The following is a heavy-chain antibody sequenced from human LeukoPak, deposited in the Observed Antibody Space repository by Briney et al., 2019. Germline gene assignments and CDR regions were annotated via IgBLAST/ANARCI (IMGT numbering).Heavy chain of an antibody. CDR1: GFTFNNYY. D-gene: IGHD2-15*01. CDR2: IKEDGSET. CDR3: ARERYCSGGGCYRGYAFHI. J-gene: IGHJ3*02. Sequence: PGWSLRLSCAVSGFTFNNYYMTWVRQAPGKGLEWVAGIKEDGSETYYVDSVKGRFTISRDNAKNSLSLQMSSLRAEDTAVYYCARERYCSGGGCYRGYAFHIWGQGTMVTVSS. V-gene: IGHV3-7*01.